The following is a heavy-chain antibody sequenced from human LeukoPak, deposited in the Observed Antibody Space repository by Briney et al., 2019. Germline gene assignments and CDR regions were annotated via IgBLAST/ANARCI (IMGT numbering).Heavy chain of an antibody. CDR1: GDSISTSNSY. Sequence: PSETLSLTCTVSGDSISTSNSYWGWIRQPPGKGLEWIGSIYYSGNTYYNPSLKSRVTISVDTSKNQFSLKLSSVTAADTAVYYCARDIVENSSGYYAFDYWGQGTLVTVSS. D-gene: IGHD3-22*01. J-gene: IGHJ4*02. CDR3: ARDIVENSSGYYAFDY. CDR2: IYYSGNT. V-gene: IGHV4-39*07.